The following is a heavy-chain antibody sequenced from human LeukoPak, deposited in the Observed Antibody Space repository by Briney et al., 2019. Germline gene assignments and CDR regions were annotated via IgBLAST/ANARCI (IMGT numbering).Heavy chain of an antibody. CDR3: AKDWDLGRSPNDY. CDR1: GFTFSNYW. CDR2: IKQDGSEK. J-gene: IGHJ4*02. V-gene: IGHV3-7*01. Sequence: HPGGSLRLSCVASGFTFSNYWLTWVRQVPGKGLECVANIKQDGSEKSYVDSVKGRFTISRDNAKNSVYLQMNSLRAEDTAVYYCAKDWDLGRSPNDYWGQGTLVTVSS. D-gene: IGHD1-26*01.